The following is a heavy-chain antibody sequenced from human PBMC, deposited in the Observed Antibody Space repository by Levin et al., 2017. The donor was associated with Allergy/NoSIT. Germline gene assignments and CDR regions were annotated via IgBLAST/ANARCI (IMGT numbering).Heavy chain of an antibody. CDR1: GFTFSSYA. CDR3: AKELIVGAYYGMDV. V-gene: IGHV3-30*18. CDR2: ISYDGSNI. J-gene: IGHJ6*02. Sequence: GESLKISCAASGFTFSSYAMHWVRQAPGKGLQWVALISYDGSNIYYADSLKGRFPISRDDSKKTLYLQMNSLRAEDTALYYCAKELIVGAYYGMDVWGQGTTVTVS. D-gene: IGHD1-26*01.